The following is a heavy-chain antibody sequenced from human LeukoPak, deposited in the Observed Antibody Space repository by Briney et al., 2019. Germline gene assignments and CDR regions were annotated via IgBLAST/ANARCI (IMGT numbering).Heavy chain of an antibody. D-gene: IGHD5-18*01. J-gene: IGHJ4*02. CDR2: ISWAGGST. CDR1: GFTFDDYA. Sequence: PGGSLRLSCAASGFTFDDYAMHWVRQAPGKGLEWVSLISWAGGSTYYADSVKGRFTISRDNSKNSLYLQMNSLRAEDTALYYCAKGGYSYGHEDYFDYWGQGTLVTVSS. V-gene: IGHV3-43D*04. CDR3: AKGGYSYGHEDYFDY.